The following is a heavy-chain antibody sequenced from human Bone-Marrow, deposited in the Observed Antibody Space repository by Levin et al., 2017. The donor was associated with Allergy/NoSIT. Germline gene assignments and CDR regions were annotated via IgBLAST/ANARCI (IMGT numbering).Heavy chain of an antibody. Sequence: AASVKVSCKASGYTFTSYGLSWVRQAPGQGLEWMGWISAYNGDANFAQKFQGRVTMTTDTSTTTVYLELRSLRYDDTAVYYCAREKITMVRGVIFSDGMDVWGQGTTVTVS. V-gene: IGHV1-18*01. D-gene: IGHD3-10*01. J-gene: IGHJ6*02. CDR3: AREKITMVRGVIFSDGMDV. CDR1: GYTFTSYG. CDR2: ISAYNGDA.